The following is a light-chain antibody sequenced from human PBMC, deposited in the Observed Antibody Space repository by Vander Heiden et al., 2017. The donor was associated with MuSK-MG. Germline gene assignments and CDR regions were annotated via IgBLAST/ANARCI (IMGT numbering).Light chain of an antibody. CDR2: QDS. Sequence: ELTQPPSVSVSPGQTASITCSGDTLGDKYACWYQQKPGQSPVLVIYQDSKRPSGIPERFSGSNSGTTATLTISGTQAVDEDDYYCQAGDSSLLVFGGGTKLTVL. J-gene: IGLJ2*01. CDR1: TLGDKY. V-gene: IGLV3-1*01. CDR3: QAGDSSLLV.